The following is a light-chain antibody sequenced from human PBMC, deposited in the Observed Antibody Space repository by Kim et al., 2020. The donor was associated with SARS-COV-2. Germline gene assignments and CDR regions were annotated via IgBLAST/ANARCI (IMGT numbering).Light chain of an antibody. CDR3: SAWDKILSGWV. V-gene: IGLV10-54*01. Sequence: NNLGYQGAVWWQPHHDHQPKILSTRNNNRPSVLSERFSASRSGNPASLTITGVQPEDEADYYCSAWDKILSGWVFGGGTKLTVL. CDR1: NNLGYQG. CDR2: RNN. J-gene: IGLJ3*02.